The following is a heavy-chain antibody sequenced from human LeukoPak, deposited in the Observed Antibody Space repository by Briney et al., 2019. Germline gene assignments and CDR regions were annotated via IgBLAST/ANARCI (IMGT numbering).Heavy chain of an antibody. D-gene: IGHD3-10*01. CDR3: AAKQPRLWFGELRAFDY. Sequence: GASVKVSCKVSGYTLTELSMHWVRQAPGKGLEWMGGFDPEDGETIYAQKFQGRVTMTEDTSTDTAYMELSSLRSEDTAVHYCAAKQPRLWFGELRAFDYWGQGTLVTVSS. CDR2: FDPEDGET. J-gene: IGHJ4*02. V-gene: IGHV1-24*01. CDR1: GYTLTELS.